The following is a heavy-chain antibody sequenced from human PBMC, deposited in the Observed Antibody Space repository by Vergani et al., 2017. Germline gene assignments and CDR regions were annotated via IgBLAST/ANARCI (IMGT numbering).Heavy chain of an antibody. Sequence: EVQLVQSGAEVKTPGESLRISCKGSGYSFTSYWISWVRQMPGKGLEWMGRIDPSDSYTNYSPSFQGHVTISADKSISTAYLQWSRLKASDTAIYYCAIQVAVAGKWWGPYYYYGMDVWGQXP. CDR1: GYSFTSYW. J-gene: IGHJ6*02. CDR2: IDPSDSYT. D-gene: IGHD6-19*01. CDR3: AIQVAVAGKWWGPYYYYGMDV. V-gene: IGHV5-10-1*01.